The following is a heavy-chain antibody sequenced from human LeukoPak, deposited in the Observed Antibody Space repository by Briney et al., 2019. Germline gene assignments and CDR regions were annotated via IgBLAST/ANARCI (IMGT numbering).Heavy chain of an antibody. J-gene: IGHJ4*02. CDR3: VRSLTGTDDY. CDR2: INRDGSRT. D-gene: IGHD3-9*01. CDR1: GFTFKNYW. Sequence: PGGSLRLSCEASGFTFKNYWMTWVRQAPGKGLVWVSHINRDGSRTTYADSVKGRFTISRDNAKNTVYLQMNSLRAEDTALYFCVRSLTGTDDYWGQGTLVTVSS. V-gene: IGHV3-74*01.